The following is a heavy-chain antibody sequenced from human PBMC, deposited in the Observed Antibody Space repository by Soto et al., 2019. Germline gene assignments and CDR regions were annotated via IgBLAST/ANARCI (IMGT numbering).Heavy chain of an antibody. CDR3: SRVVPRAGGLFGP. V-gene: IGHV1-18*01. CDR2: ISLYSDGT. Sequence: QVQLVQSGGEVKRPGASVKVSCKTSGYTFSNYGITWVRQAPGQPLEWLGWISLYSDGTNYAQKFQGRVSMTTDTINTQGLMETEGLRFYHPARYLWSRVVPRAGGLFGPWGQGTL. J-gene: IGHJ5*02. D-gene: IGHD3-16*01. CDR1: GYTFSNYG.